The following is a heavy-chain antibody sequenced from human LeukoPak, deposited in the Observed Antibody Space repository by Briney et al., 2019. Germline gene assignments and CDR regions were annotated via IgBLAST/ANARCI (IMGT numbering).Heavy chain of an antibody. CDR2: IYYSGGT. CDR3: ARHRRYYDFLTGYYAGPLDI. CDR1: GGSISSGGYY. D-gene: IGHD3-9*01. Sequence: PSETLSLTCIVSGGSISSGGYYWSWIRQHPGKGLEWIGYIYYSGGTYYNPSLKSRLTISLNTSKNHFSLRLSSVTAADTAVYYCARHRRYYDFLTGYYAGPLDIWGQGTKVTVSS. V-gene: IGHV4-31*03. J-gene: IGHJ3*02.